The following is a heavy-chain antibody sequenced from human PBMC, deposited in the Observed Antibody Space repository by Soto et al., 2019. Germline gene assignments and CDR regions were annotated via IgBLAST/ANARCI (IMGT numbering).Heavy chain of an antibody. CDR2: IYPDDSDT. D-gene: IGHD2-2*01. J-gene: IGHJ6*02. CDR1: GYSFTSYW. CDR3: ARLQGTCSTTSCSPDYYYYGMDV. Sequence: SGEGSGYSFTSYWIGLVRQMPGKGLEWMGIIYPDDSDTRYSPSFEGQVTISAVKSITTAYLQWSSLKASDTAMYYCARLQGTCSTTSCSPDYYYYGMDVWGQGTTVTVSS. V-gene: IGHV5-51*01.